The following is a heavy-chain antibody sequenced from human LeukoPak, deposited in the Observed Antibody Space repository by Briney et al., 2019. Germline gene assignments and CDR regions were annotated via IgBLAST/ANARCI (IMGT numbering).Heavy chain of an antibody. J-gene: IGHJ4*02. Sequence: SETLSLTCAVYGGSFSGYYWSWIRQPPGKGLEWIGEINHSGSTNYNPSLKSRVTISVDTSKNQFSLKLSSVTAADTAVYYCARGTVVPAAYYPRGYSGYGPTTFDYWGRGTLVTVSS. CDR1: GGSFSGYY. CDR2: INHSGST. D-gene: IGHD5-12*01. V-gene: IGHV4-34*01. CDR3: ARGTVVPAAYYPRGYSGYGPTTFDY.